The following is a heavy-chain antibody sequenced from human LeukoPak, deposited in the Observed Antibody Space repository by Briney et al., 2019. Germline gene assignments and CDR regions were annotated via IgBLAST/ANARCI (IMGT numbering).Heavy chain of an antibody. J-gene: IGHJ4*02. D-gene: IGHD1-26*01. CDR3: EKEGGHQIPFDY. V-gene: IGHV3-23*01. Sequence: DSVRGRFTISRDDSKSTLYLQMNSLRAEDTATYYCEKEGGHQIPFDYWGQGTLVTVSS.